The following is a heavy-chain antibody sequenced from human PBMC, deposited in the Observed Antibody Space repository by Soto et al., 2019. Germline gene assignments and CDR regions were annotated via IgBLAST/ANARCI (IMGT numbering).Heavy chain of an antibody. V-gene: IGHV4-31*03. D-gene: IGHD4-17*01. Sequence: QVQLQESGPGLVKPSQTLFLTCTVSGGSISSGGYYWSWIRQHPGKGLEWIGYIYYSGSTYYNPSLKSRVTISVDTSKNQFSLKLSSVTAEDTAVYYCARDRAVTTKNYYGMDVWGQGTTVTVSS. CDR2: IYYSGST. CDR1: GGSISSGGYY. CDR3: ARDRAVTTKNYYGMDV. J-gene: IGHJ6*02.